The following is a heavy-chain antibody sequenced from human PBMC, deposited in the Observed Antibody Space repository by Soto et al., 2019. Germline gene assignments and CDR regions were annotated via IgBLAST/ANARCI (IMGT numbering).Heavy chain of an antibody. CDR2: INPSGGST. D-gene: IGHD6-25*01. Sequence: ASVRVSCKAPGYTFTSYYMNWVRQAPGQGLAWMGIINPSGGSTSYAQKSQGRVTMNRDTSTSTVYMELSSLRSEDTAVYYCARVGGIRNYYYGMDVWGQGTTVTVSS. CDR1: GYTFTSYY. CDR3: ARVGGIRNYYYGMDV. J-gene: IGHJ6*02. V-gene: IGHV1-46*01.